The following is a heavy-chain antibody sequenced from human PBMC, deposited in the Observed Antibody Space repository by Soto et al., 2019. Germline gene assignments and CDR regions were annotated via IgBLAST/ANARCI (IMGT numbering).Heavy chain of an antibody. CDR1: GSTFNNFA. Sequence: QVVLLQSGAEVKEPGSSVRLSCQVSGSTFNNFAFSWVRQAPGQWPEWLGGIVVMSNAADYSQRFQDRVTITADTSTSTLYMELGSLTFDDTAVYYCARAIKRWEVNYYFDYWGQGTLVTVSS. V-gene: IGHV1-69*06. D-gene: IGHD1-26*01. J-gene: IGHJ4*02. CDR2: IVVMSNAA. CDR3: ARAIKRWEVNYYFDY.